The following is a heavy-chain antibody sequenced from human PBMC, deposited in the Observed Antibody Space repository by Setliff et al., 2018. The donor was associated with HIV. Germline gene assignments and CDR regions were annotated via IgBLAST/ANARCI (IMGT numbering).Heavy chain of an antibody. CDR1: GFTFSDYY. Sequence: ASVNVSCKASGFTFSDYYMHWVRQAPGQGLEWMGWINPKRGGTNSALKFQGRVTMTRDTSISTAYMELSRLRSDDTAVYYCARDGGGPGDYYYYYMDVWAKGTTVTVSS. CDR2: INPKRGGT. CDR3: ARDGGGPGDYYYYYMDV. J-gene: IGHJ6*03. D-gene: IGHD3-16*01. V-gene: IGHV1-2*02.